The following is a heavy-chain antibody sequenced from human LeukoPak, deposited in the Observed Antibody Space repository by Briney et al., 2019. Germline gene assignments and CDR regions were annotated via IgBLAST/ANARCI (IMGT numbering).Heavy chain of an antibody. CDR2: IYHSGGT. CDR3: SRHVGYCGDIGCYVDAFDI. J-gene: IGHJ3*02. D-gene: IGHD2-21*01. CDR1: GYSISNGYY. Sequence: SETLSLTCAVSGYSISNGYYWGWIRQPPGKGLEWIGSIYHSGGTAYNPTLESRVTISLDTSKNQFSLKVRSVTAADTAVYYCSRHVGYCGDIGCYVDAFDIWGQGTMVTVSS. V-gene: IGHV4-38-2*01.